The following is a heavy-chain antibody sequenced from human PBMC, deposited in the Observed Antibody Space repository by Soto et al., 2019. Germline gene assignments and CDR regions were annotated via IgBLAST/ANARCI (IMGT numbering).Heavy chain of an antibody. CDR2: MSFDGNHQ. CDR1: GFTINRND. J-gene: IGHJ6*02. D-gene: IGHD3-3*01. V-gene: IGHV3-30*03. Sequence: QVHLVESGGGVVQPGGSLRLSCAASGFTINRNDMYWVRQAPGKGLEWVAVMSFDGNHQHYADSVKGRFTISRDNSKNTLSLEMNSLRRDDTAVYYCASCERFPRVGDDYYALDVWGQGTTVIVSS. CDR3: ASCERFPRVGDDYYALDV.